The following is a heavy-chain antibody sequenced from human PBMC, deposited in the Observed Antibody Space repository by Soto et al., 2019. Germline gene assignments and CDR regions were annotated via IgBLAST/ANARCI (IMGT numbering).Heavy chain of an antibody. D-gene: IGHD3-22*01. V-gene: IGHV3-11*01. CDR1: GFTFSDYY. CDR3: ARYSPYYDSSGYYGADAFDI. Sequence: QVQLVESGGGLVKPGGSLRLSCAASGFTFSDYYMSWIRQAPGKGLEWVSYISSSGSTIYYADSVKGRFTISRDNAKNSLYLQMNSLRAEDTAVYYCARYSPYYDSSGYYGADAFDIWGQGTMVTVSS. CDR2: ISSSGSTI. J-gene: IGHJ3*02.